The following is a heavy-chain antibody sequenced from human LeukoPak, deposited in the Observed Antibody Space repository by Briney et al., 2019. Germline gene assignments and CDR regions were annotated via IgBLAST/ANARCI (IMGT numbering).Heavy chain of an antibody. Sequence: PGRSLRLSCAASGFTFSSYGMHWVRQAPGKGLEWVAVIWYDGSNKYYADSVKGRFTISRDNSKNTLYLQMNSLRAEDTAVYYCARERRGDSSGLFSFDYWGQGILVTVSP. D-gene: IGHD3-22*01. J-gene: IGHJ4*02. CDR2: IWYDGSNK. CDR1: GFTFSSYG. V-gene: IGHV3-33*01. CDR3: ARERRGDSSGLFSFDY.